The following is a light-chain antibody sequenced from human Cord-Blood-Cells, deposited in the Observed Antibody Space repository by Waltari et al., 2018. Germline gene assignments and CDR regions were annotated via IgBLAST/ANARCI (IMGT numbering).Light chain of an antibody. CDR2: DVS. V-gene: IGLV2-11*01. Sequence: QSALTQPRSVSGSPGQSVTISCTGTSSDVGGYNYVSWYQQHPGKAPKLMIYDVSKRPSGVPDRFSGSKSGNTASLTISGLQAEDEADHYCCSYAGSYTFDYVFGTGTKVTVL. CDR3: CSYAGSYTFDYV. CDR1: SSDVGGYNY. J-gene: IGLJ1*01.